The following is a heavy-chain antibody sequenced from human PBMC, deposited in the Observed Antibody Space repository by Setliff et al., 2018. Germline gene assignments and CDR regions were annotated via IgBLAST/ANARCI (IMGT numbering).Heavy chain of an antibody. J-gene: IGHJ6*03. Sequence: SETLSLTCSVSGGSISSGSDYWTWIRQPAGKGLEWIGHIYTSGSTNYNPYLKSRVTISVDTSKDQFSLNMRSVTAADTAIYYCARGRGTAMVSIYQYYYMDVWGKGTTVTVSS. D-gene: IGHD5-18*01. CDR1: GGSISSGSDY. CDR2: IYTSGST. V-gene: IGHV4-61*09. CDR3: ARGRGTAMVSIYQYYYMDV.